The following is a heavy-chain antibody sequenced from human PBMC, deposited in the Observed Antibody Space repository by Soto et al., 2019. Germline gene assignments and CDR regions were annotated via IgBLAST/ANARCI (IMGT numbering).Heavy chain of an antibody. CDR1: GGTFSSYA. D-gene: IGHD2-2*01. CDR3: ARAPRRVDIVGVPADFDY. V-gene: IGHV1-69*01. Sequence: QVQLVQSGAEVKKPGSSVKVSCKASGGTFSSYAISWVRQAPGQGLEWMGGIIPIFGTANYAQKFQGRVTITAAESTSTAYMEQGKLRSEDTAVYYCARAPRRVDIVGVPADFDYWGQGPLVTVSS. CDR2: IIPIFGTA. J-gene: IGHJ4*02.